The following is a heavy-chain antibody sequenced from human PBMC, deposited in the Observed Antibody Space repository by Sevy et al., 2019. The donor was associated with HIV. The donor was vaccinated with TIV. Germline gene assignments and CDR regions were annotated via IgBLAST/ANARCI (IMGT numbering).Heavy chain of an antibody. Sequence: LETLSLTCTVSGGSISSHYWNWIRQPAGKGLEWIGRIFTSGSTNYNPSLKSRVTMSVDTSKNQFSLKLSSVTAADTAVYYCARHSSGYYFYFEYWGQGTLVTVSS. J-gene: IGHJ4*02. CDR2: IFTSGST. CDR3: ARHSSGYYFYFEY. CDR1: GGSISSHY. D-gene: IGHD3-22*01. V-gene: IGHV4-4*07.